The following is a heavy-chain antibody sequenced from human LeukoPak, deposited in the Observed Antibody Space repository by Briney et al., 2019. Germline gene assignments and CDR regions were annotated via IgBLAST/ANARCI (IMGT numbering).Heavy chain of an antibody. V-gene: IGHV2-5*01. D-gene: IGHD3-9*01. J-gene: IGHJ3*02. Sequence: ESGPTLVKPTQTLTLTCTFSGFSLSSAGVGVGWIRQPPGKAREWLALIYWNDDKRYSPSLKSRLTITKDTSKNHVVLTMTDMDPVDTGTYYCAHRQGVDLYGTLTDYLWGHAFDIWGQGTMVTVSS. CDR1: GFSLSSAGVG. CDR2: IYWNDDK. CDR3: AHRQGVDLYGTLTDYLWGHAFDI.